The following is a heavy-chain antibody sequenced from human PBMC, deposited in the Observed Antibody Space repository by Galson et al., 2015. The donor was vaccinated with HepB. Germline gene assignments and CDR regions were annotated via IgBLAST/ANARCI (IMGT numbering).Heavy chain of an antibody. D-gene: IGHD2-2*02. J-gene: IGHJ5*02. Sequence: SVKVSCKASGYTFTSYYMHWVRQAPGQGLEWMGIINPSGGSTSYAQKFQGRVTMTRDTSTSTVYMELSSLRSEDTAVYYCARGGYCSSTSCYIGPNWFDPWGQGALVTVSS. CDR3: ARGGYCSSTSCYIGPNWFDP. CDR2: INPSGGST. V-gene: IGHV1-46*01. CDR1: GYTFTSYY.